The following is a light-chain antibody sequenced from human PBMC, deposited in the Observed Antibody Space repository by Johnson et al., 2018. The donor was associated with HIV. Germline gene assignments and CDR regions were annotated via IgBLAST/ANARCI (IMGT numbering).Light chain of an antibody. V-gene: IGLV1-51*01. CDR2: DTD. Sequence: QSVLTQPPSVSAAPGQKVTFSCSGSTSNIGNNFVSWYQQVPGTAPKLLIFDTDKRPSGIPDRFSGSKSGTSATLGISGLQTGDEADYYCGTWDNSLSAGVFGSGTKVTVL. CDR3: GTWDNSLSAGV. J-gene: IGLJ1*01. CDR1: TSNIGNNF.